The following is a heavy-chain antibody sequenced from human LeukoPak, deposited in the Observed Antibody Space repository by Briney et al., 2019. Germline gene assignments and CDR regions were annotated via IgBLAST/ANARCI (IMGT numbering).Heavy chain of an antibody. CDR1: GFTFSAYA. CDR2: ISSDGVKT. D-gene: IGHD5-24*01. V-gene: IGHV3-64D*09. J-gene: IGHJ4*02. Sequence: GGSLRLSCSGSGFTFSAYAMHWVRQAPGRGLQYVSSISSDGVKTYYADSVKGRFTISRDNSKNTLYLQMSSLRLEDTAVYYCVKDRWVDYWGQGALVTVSS. CDR3: VKDRWVDY.